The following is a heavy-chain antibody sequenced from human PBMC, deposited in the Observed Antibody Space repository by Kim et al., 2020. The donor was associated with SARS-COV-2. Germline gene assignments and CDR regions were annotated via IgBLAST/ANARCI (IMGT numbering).Heavy chain of an antibody. Sequence: GGSLRLSCAASGFTFSSYAMHWVRQAPGKGLEYVSAISSNGGSTYYANSVKGRFTISRNNSKNTLYLQMGSLRAEDMAVYYCARGRDGYPWDYWGQGTLV. CDR2: ISSNGGST. V-gene: IGHV3-64*01. CDR3: ARGRDGYPWDY. J-gene: IGHJ4*02. D-gene: IGHD5-12*01. CDR1: GFTFSSYA.